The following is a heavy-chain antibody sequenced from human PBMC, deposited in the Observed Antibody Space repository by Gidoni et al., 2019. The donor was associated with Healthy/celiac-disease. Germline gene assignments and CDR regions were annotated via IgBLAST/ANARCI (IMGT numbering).Heavy chain of an antibody. CDR2: IYGGGST. V-gene: IGHV3-53*01. CDR1: GSTVSSYY. D-gene: IGHD3-16*01. Sequence: VQLVASGGGFIQPAGSLILSCAASGSTVSSYYLCWVRPAPGMGLEWVLIIYGGGSTYYADSVKGRFTISRDNSKNTLYLQMNSLRAEDTAVYYCAREGETDIVYWGQGTLVTVSS. CDR3: AREGETDIVY. J-gene: IGHJ4*02.